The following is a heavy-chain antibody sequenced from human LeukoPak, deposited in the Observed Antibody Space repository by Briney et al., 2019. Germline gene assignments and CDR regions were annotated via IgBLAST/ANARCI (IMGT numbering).Heavy chain of an antibody. D-gene: IGHD3-10*01. CDR3: ACTARYYGSGSYGYYFDY. CDR1: GFTFSYYG. Sequence: GGSLRLSCAASGFTFSYYGLHWVRQAPGKGLEWVALISYDGSNKYYADSVKGRFTISRDNSKNTLYLQMNSLRAEDTAVYYCACTARYYGSGSYGYYFDYWGQGTLVTVSS. V-gene: IGHV3-30*03. J-gene: IGHJ4*02. CDR2: ISYDGSNK.